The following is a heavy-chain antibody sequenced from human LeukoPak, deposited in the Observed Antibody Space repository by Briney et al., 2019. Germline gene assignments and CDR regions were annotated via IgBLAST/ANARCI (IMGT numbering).Heavy chain of an antibody. Sequence: SETLSLTCTVSGGSISSYYWSWIRQPAGKGLEWIGRIYTSGSTNYNPSLKSRVTMSVDTSKNQFSLKLSSVTAADTAVYYCAREINQWLYGGYYFDYWGQGTLVTVSS. V-gene: IGHV4-4*07. CDR2: IYTSGST. J-gene: IGHJ4*02. CDR1: GGSISSYY. CDR3: AREINQWLYGGYYFDY. D-gene: IGHD3-22*01.